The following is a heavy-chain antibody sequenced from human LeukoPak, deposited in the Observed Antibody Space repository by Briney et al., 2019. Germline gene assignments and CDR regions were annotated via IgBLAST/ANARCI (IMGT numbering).Heavy chain of an antibody. Sequence: GRSLRLSCAASGFTFSSYGMHWVRQAPGKGLEWVAVIWYDGSNKYYADSVKGRFTISRDNSKNTLYLQMNSLRAEDTAVYYCARDITMVRGVTINPDYWSQGTLVTVSS. D-gene: IGHD3-10*01. J-gene: IGHJ4*02. V-gene: IGHV3-33*01. CDR2: IWYDGSNK. CDR3: ARDITMVRGVTINPDY. CDR1: GFTFSSYG.